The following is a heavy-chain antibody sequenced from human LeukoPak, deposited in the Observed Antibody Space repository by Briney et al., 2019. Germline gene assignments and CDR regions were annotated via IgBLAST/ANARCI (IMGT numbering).Heavy chain of an antibody. J-gene: IGHJ4*02. CDR2: IRQNGLET. D-gene: IGHD6-13*01. CDR3: ASGYSSSWATFDY. CDR1: GFDFTNYC. V-gene: IGHV3-7*01. Sequence: GGSLRLSCTTSGFDFTNYCMTWVRQAPGKGLEWVANIRQNGLETDYLVSVKGRFTISRDNAKNSLYLQMNSLRAEDTAVYYCASGYSSSWATFDYWGQGTLVTVSS.